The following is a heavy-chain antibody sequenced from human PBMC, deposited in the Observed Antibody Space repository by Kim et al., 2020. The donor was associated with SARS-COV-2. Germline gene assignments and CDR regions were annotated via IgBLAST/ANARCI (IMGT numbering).Heavy chain of an antibody. Sequence: NYNPSLKSRVTRSVDTSKNQFSLKLSSVTAADTAVYYCARVGAAGGWFDPWGQGTLVTVSS. CDR3: ARVGAAGGWFDP. V-gene: IGHV4-59*01. J-gene: IGHJ5*02. D-gene: IGHD6-13*01.